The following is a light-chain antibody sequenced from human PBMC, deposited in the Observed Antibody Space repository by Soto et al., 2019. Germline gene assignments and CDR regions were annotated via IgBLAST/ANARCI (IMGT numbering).Light chain of an antibody. CDR2: EAS. CDR1: QGTSTW. Sequence: DIQMTQSPSTLSASVGDRVTITCRASQGTSTWLAWYQQRPGKTPKLLISEASKLESGVPSRFSGSGSGTEFTLTISSLQPDDFATYYCQQYITYPYAFGQGTKVEIK. V-gene: IGKV1-5*03. CDR3: QQYITYPYA. J-gene: IGKJ1*01.